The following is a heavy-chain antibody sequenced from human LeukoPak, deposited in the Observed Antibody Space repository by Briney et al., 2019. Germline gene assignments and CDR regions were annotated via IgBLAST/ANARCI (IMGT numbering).Heavy chain of an antibody. D-gene: IGHD2-15*01. CDR2: ISTTGSYI. V-gene: IGHV3-21*01. CDR3: ASVRLRYCSGGSCYGDS. Sequence: GGSLRLSCAASGFTFSSYSMNWVRQAPGKGLEWVSSISTTGSYIYYADSVRGRFTISRDNAKNSLYLQMNSLRAEDTAVYYCASVRLRYCSGGSCYGDSWGQGTLVTVSS. J-gene: IGHJ4*02. CDR1: GFTFSSYS.